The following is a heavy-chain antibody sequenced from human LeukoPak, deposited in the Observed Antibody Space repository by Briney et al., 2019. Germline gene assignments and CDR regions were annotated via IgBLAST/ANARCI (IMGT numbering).Heavy chain of an antibody. CDR3: AKDVTNYSGSWNFDY. CDR2: ISGSGSNA. V-gene: IGHV3-23*01. Sequence: GGSLRLSCAASRFTFGSYAMSWVRQPSGKGLEWVSAISGSGSNAYYADSVKGRFTISRDNSKNTLFLQMNSLRVEDTAVYYCAKDVTNYSGSWNFDYWGQGTLVTVSS. CDR1: RFTFGSYA. J-gene: IGHJ4*02. D-gene: IGHD1-26*01.